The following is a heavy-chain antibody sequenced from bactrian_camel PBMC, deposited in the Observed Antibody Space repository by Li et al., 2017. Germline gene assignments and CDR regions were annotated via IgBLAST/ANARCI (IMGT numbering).Heavy chain of an antibody. CDR2: IYPSGSTT. J-gene: IGHJ6*01. D-gene: IGHD2*01. Sequence: VQLVESGGGLVQPGGSLRLSCTASGGTLSNYYMKWVRQAPGKGLEWVSGIYPSGSTTYYADSVKGRFTISRDNAENTVSLQMDSLKTEDTGVYYCAASRSCSGGVCNGDFAYWGQGTQVTVS. CDR1: GGTLSNYY. CDR3: AASRSCSGGVCNGDFAY. V-gene: IGHV3-2*01.